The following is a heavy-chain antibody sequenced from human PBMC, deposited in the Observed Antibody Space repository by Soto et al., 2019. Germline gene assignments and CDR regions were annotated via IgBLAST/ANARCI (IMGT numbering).Heavy chain of an antibody. V-gene: IGHV5-10-1*01. D-gene: IGHD4-17*01. CDR2: IDPSDSYT. Sequence: PGESLKISCKGSGYSFSSYWINWVLQMPGKGLEWMGRIDPSDSYTNYGPSFQGLVTISADKSISTAYLQWNSLKASDTAMYYCATPDDYGDYGVSWGQGTLVTVSS. CDR3: ATPDDYGDYGVS. CDR1: GYSFSSYW. J-gene: IGHJ5*02.